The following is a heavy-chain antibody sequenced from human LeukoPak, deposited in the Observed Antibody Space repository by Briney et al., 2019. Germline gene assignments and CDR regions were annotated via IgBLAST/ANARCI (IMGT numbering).Heavy chain of an antibody. V-gene: IGHV3-30*01. CDR1: GFTFSSYA. CDR2: VSYDGSNK. D-gene: IGHD5/OR15-5a*01. CDR3: ARDNVHSV. Sequence: PGRALRLSCAAPGFTFSSYAMPRVRQAPGKGLEWVAVVSYDGSNKYYADSVKGRFTISRDNSKNTLYLQMNSLRAEDTAVYYCARDNVHSVWGQGTLVTVSS. J-gene: IGHJ4*02.